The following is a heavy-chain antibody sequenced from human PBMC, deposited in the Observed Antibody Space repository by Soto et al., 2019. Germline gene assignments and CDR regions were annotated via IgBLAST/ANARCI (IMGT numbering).Heavy chain of an antibody. V-gene: IGHV3-23*01. CDR2: ISGSGGST. Sequence: EVQLLESGGGLVQPGGSLRLSCAASGFTFSSYAMSWVRQAPGKGLEWVSAISGSGGSTYYADSVKGRFTISRDNSKNTLYLQMNSLRAEDTAVYYWDRYGSGSYAYYYYYGMDVWGQGTTVTVSS. CDR1: GFTFSSYA. CDR3: DRYGSGSYAYYYYYGMDV. D-gene: IGHD3-10*01. J-gene: IGHJ6*02.